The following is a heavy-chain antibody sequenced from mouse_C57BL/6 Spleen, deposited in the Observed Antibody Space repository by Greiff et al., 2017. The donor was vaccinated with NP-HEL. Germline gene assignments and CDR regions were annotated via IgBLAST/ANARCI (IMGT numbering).Heavy chain of an antibody. Sequence: QVQLQQSGAELVRPGSSVKLSCKASGYTFTSYWMEWVKQRPGQGLEWIGNIYPSDSETHYNQKFKDKATLTVDKSSSTAYMQLSSLTSEDSAVYCCARSYYGSSYGDWGQGTTLTVSS. J-gene: IGHJ2*01. CDR3: ARSYYGSSYGD. V-gene: IGHV1-61*01. D-gene: IGHD1-1*01. CDR2: IYPSDSET. CDR1: GYTFTSYW.